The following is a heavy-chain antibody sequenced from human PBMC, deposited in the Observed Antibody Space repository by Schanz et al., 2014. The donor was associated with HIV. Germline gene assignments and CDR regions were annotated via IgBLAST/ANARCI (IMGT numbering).Heavy chain of an antibody. Sequence: QMKLVQSGAEVKMPGSSVKVSCKASGGTFSNYAMTWVRQAPGQGLEWRGGIVPMLGKTRYAQKFQARATMTADESMSTAYMELSSLRSEDTAVYYCSRAFYSDSGSFYSVDPWGQGTLVTVSS. CDR3: SRAFYSDSGSFYSVDP. CDR2: IVPMLGKT. D-gene: IGHD3-10*01. CDR1: GGTFSNYA. J-gene: IGHJ5*02. V-gene: IGHV1-69*01.